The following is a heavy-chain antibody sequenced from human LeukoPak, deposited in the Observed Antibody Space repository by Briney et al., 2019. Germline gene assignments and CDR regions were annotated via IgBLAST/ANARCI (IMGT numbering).Heavy chain of an antibody. J-gene: IGHJ4*02. CDR1: GFTFSSYE. Sequence: PGGSLRLSCAASGFTFSSYEMNWVRQAPGKGLEWVSYISSSGSTIYYADSVKGRFTISRDNAKKSLNLQMNSLRAEDTAVYYCARRGYSSGGGSYYFDYWGQGTLVTVSS. CDR3: ARRGYSSGGGSYYFDY. V-gene: IGHV3-48*03. D-gene: IGHD5-18*01. CDR2: ISSSGSTI.